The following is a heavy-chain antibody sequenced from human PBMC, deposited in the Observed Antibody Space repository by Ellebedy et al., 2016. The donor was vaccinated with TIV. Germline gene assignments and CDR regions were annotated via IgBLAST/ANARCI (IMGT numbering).Heavy chain of an antibody. Sequence: AASVKVSCKASGYTFTDYYVHWARQAPGQGLEWMGWINPNSGGTIYAQKFQGRVTMTRDTSASTVYLELSSLRSEDTAVYYCAREGGVYFFDYWGQGTLVTVSS. D-gene: IGHD2-8*02. J-gene: IGHJ4*02. V-gene: IGHV1-2*02. CDR2: INPNSGGT. CDR1: GYTFTDYY. CDR3: AREGGVYFFDY.